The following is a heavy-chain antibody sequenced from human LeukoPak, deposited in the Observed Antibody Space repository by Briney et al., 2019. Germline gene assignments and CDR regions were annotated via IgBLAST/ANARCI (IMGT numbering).Heavy chain of an antibody. D-gene: IGHD6-13*01. V-gene: IGHV3-21*04. Sequence: KPGGSLRLSCAASGFTFSSYSMNWVRQAPGKGLEWVSSISSSSSYIYYADSVKGRFTISRDNAKNSLYLQMNSLRAEDTAVYYCARLLQQLVYYYYYYMDVWGKGTTVTVSS. J-gene: IGHJ6*03. CDR3: ARLLQQLVYYYYYYMDV. CDR1: GFTFSSYS. CDR2: ISSSSSYI.